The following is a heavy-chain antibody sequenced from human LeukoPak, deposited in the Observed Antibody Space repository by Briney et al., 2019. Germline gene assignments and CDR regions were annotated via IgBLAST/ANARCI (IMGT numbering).Heavy chain of an antibody. Sequence: GGSLRLSCAASGFTFSSYGMHWVRQAPGKGLEWVAFIRYDGSNKYYADSVKGRFTISRDNSKNTLYLQMNSLRAEDTAVYYCARAVGWTYGYGLWGQGTLVTVSP. V-gene: IGHV3-30*02. D-gene: IGHD5-18*01. CDR1: GFTFSSYG. J-gene: IGHJ4*02. CDR3: ARAVGWTYGYGL. CDR2: IRYDGSNK.